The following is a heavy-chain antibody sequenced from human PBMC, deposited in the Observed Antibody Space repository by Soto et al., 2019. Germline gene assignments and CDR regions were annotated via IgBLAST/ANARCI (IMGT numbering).Heavy chain of an antibody. D-gene: IGHD1-1*01. Sequence: SETLSLTCAVYGGSFSGYYWSWIRQPPGKGLEWIGEMSHSGGTHFNPSLKSRVTISVDTSKNQFSLNIYSVTAADTALYYCARVERGTVTTVVDAFDIWGPGTMVTVSS. CDR2: MSHSGGT. J-gene: IGHJ3*02. CDR1: GGSFSGYY. V-gene: IGHV4-34*01. CDR3: ARVERGTVTTVVDAFDI.